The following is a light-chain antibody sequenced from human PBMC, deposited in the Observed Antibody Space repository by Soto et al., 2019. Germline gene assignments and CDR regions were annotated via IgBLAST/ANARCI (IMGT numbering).Light chain of an antibody. CDR1: QSLVYADGNTY. J-gene: IGKJ1*01. CDR3: MQGTHWPWT. CDR2: KVS. Sequence: DVVMTQSPLSLPVTLGQSASISCTSSQSLVYADGNTYLNWLQQRPGQSPRRLIYKVSNRDSGVPDRFSGSGSGTDFTLKISRVEAEDVGVYYCMQGTHWPWTFGQGTKVDIK. V-gene: IGKV2-30*01.